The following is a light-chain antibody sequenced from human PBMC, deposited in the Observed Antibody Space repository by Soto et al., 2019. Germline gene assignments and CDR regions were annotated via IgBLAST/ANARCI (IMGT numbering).Light chain of an antibody. CDR1: SSNIGAVFD. CDR2: SNT. V-gene: IGLV1-40*01. CDR3: QACVNGLSASDVV. Sequence: QSVLTQPPSVSGAPGQRVTISCTGSSSNIGAVFDVHWYQQLPGTAPKLLIYSNTNRPSGVPDRFSGSKSGTSASLAITGLQAEDEADYYCQACVNGLSASDVVFGGGTKLTVL. J-gene: IGLJ2*01.